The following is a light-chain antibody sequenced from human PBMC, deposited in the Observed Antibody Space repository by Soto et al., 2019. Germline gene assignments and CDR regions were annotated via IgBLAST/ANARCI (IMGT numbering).Light chain of an antibody. J-gene: IGKJ1*01. Sequence: DIPMTQSPSSLSASVGDGVTITCRASQGISHYLAWYQQKPGKAPKLLIYAASTLQSGVPSRFSGSGSGTDFSLTISSLQPEDVATYYCQKYNSAPRTFGQGTRVEIK. CDR3: QKYNSAPRT. CDR2: AAS. CDR1: QGISHY. V-gene: IGKV1-27*01.